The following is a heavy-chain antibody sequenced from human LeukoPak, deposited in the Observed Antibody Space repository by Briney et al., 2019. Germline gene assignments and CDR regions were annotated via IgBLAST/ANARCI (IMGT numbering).Heavy chain of an antibody. Sequence: PSETLSLTCTVSGGSISSYHWSWIRQPPGKGLEWIGYIYYSGSTSYNPSLKSRVTISVDTSKNQFSLKLTSVTAADTAVYYCARHYGSGSFPLDYWGQGILVTVSS. J-gene: IGHJ4*02. D-gene: IGHD3-10*01. CDR3: ARHYGSGSFPLDY. V-gene: IGHV4-59*08. CDR1: GGSISSYH. CDR2: IYYSGST.